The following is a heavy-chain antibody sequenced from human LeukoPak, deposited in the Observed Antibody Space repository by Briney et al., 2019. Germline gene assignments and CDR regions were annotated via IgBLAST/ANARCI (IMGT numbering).Heavy chain of an antibody. J-gene: IGHJ4*02. CDR3: ARDIDNGDYVVY. Sequence: GGSLRLSCAASGFTFSSYGMSWVRQAPGMGLEWVSSIGSSGDITYYADSVKGRFTISRDNSKNTLYLQMNSLRAEDTAVYYCARDIDNGDYVVYWGQGTLVTVSS. V-gene: IGHV3-23*01. CDR1: GFTFSSYG. D-gene: IGHD4-17*01. CDR2: IGSSGDIT.